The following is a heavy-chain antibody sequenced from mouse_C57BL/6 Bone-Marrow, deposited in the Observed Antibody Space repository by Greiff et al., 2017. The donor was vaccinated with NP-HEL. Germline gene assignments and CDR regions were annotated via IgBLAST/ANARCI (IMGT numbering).Heavy chain of an antibody. Sequence: EVKLQESGGGLVKPGGSLTLSCAASGFTFSDYGMHWVRQAPEKGLEWVAYISSGSGTIYYADTVMGRFTFSRDTAKNTLFLQMTSLRSEDTAMYDCARPIGNYFDYWGQGTTLTVSS. CDR3: ARPIGNYFDY. CDR2: ISSGSGTI. J-gene: IGHJ2*01. CDR1: GFTFSDYG. V-gene: IGHV5-17*01. D-gene: IGHD3-1*01.